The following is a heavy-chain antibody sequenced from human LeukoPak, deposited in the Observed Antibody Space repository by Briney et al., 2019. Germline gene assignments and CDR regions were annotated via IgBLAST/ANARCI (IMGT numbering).Heavy chain of an antibody. Sequence: PSETLSLTCTVSGASMTSYSCSWIRQPAAKGQEWIGRIYTSGGSIYNPSLKSRVTMSVDTSKNQFSLELRSVTAADTALYYCARDYNDILTGCFDYWGQGTLVTVSP. J-gene: IGHJ4*02. CDR1: GASMTSYS. CDR3: ARDYNDILTGCFDY. CDR2: IYTSGGS. D-gene: IGHD3-9*01. V-gene: IGHV4-4*07.